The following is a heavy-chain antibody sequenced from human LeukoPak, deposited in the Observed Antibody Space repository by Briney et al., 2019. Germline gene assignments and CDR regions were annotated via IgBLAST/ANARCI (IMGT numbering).Heavy chain of an antibody. CDR3: AKGNSSSGGFDY. CDR2: ISDDGSNK. J-gene: IGHJ4*02. D-gene: IGHD6-6*01. V-gene: IGHV3-30*18. CDR1: GFSLSTYG. Sequence: GGSLRLSCAASGFSLSTYGVHWVRQAPGKGLEWVAYISDDGSNKYYADSVKGRFTISRDNSKNTLYLQMNSLRAEDTAVYYCAKGNSSSGGFDYWGQGTLVTVSS.